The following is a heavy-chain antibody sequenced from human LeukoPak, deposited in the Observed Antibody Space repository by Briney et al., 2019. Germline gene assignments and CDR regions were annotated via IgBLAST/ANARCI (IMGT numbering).Heavy chain of an antibody. CDR2: IIHIFGSA. J-gene: IGHJ3*02. CDR3: ARDPTEYYDFWSGYAVSRDAFDI. V-gene: IGHV1-69*13. Sequence: PSVKVSCKASGGTFSSYAISWVRQAPGQGLEWIGGIIHIFGSANYAQKFQGRVTITADESTSTAYMELSSLSSEDTAVYYCARDPTEYYDFWSGYAVSRDAFDIWGQRTMVTVSS. D-gene: IGHD3-3*01. CDR1: GGTFSSYA.